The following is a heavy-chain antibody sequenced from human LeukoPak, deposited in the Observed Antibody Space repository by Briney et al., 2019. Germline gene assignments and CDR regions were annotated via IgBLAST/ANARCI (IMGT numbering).Heavy chain of an antibody. V-gene: IGHV4-59*01. CDR2: IYYSGNT. CDR1: GGSISSYY. J-gene: IGHJ5*02. Sequence: KTSETLSLTCTVSGGSISSYYWSWVRQPPGKGLEWIGYIYYSGNTNYNPSLKSRVAISVDTSKNQFSLRLSSVTAADTAVYLCARVSCTTTSCPGWFDPWGQGTLVTVSS. CDR3: ARVSCTTTSCPGWFDP. D-gene: IGHD2-2*01.